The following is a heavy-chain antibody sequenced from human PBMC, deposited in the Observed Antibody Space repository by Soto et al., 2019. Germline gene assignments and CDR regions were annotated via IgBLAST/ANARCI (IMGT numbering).Heavy chain of an antibody. CDR3: ARQKRYYDFWSGYQTAIPYYYYYGMDV. V-gene: IGHV5-51*01. CDR1: GYSFTSYW. D-gene: IGHD3-3*01. CDR2: IYPGDSDT. Sequence: GESLKISCKGSGYSFTSYWISWVRQMPGKGLEWMGIIYPGDSDTRYSPSFQGQVTISADKSISTAYLQWSSLKASDTAMYYCARQKRYYDFWSGYQTAIPYYYYYGMDVWGQGTTVTVSS. J-gene: IGHJ6*02.